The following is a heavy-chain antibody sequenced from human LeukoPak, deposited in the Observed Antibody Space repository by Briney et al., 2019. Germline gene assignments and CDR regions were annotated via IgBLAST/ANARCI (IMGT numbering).Heavy chain of an antibody. Sequence: GSLSLSCAASGLTFSSYAMHWVRQAPGKGLEWVAVISYDGSNKYYADSVKGRFTISRDNSKNTLYLQMDSLRAEDTAVYYCARGGFDPWGQGTLVTVSS. D-gene: IGHD3-16*01. CDR3: ARGGFDP. V-gene: IGHV3-30-3*01. CDR2: ISYDGSNK. CDR1: GLTFSSYA. J-gene: IGHJ5*02.